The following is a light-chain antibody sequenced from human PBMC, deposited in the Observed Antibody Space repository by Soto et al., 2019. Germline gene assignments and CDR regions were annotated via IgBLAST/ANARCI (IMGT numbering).Light chain of an antibody. Sequence: QSVLTQPPSASGTPGQRVIISCSGSSSNIGSNTVNWYQQLPGTAPKLLIYSTYQRPSGVPDRFSGSKSGTSTSLAISGLQSEDEADYYCATWDDSLNGYVFGTGTKLTVL. CDR1: SSNIGSNT. CDR2: STY. J-gene: IGLJ1*01. CDR3: ATWDDSLNGYV. V-gene: IGLV1-44*01.